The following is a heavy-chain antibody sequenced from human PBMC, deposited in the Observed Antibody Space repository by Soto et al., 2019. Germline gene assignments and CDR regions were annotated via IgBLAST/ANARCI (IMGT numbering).Heavy chain of an antibody. CDR2: ISSSSSYI. J-gene: IGHJ3*02. Sequence: EVQLVESGGGLVKPGGSLRLSCAASGFTFSSYSMNWVRQAPGKGLEWVSSISSSSSYIYYADSVKGRFTISRDNAKNSLYLQMNSLRAEDTAVYYCARDLEDFWGGYYVAFDIWGQGTMVTVSS. D-gene: IGHD3-3*01. CDR3: ARDLEDFWGGYYVAFDI. V-gene: IGHV3-21*01. CDR1: GFTFSSYS.